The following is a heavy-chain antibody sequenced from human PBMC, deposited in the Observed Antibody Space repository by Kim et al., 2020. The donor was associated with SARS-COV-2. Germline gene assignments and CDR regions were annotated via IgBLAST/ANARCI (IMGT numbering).Heavy chain of an antibody. V-gene: IGHV3-30*18. CDR3: AKPYCSSTSCYDSGVVDY. D-gene: IGHD2-2*01. CDR2: ISYDGSNK. J-gene: IGHJ4*02. Sequence: GGSLRLSCAASGFTFSSYGMHWVRQAPGKGLEWVAVISYDGSNKYYADSVKGRFTISRDNSKNTLYLQMNSLRAEDTAVYYCAKPYCSSTSCYDSGVVDYWGQGTLVTVSS. CDR1: GFTFSSYG.